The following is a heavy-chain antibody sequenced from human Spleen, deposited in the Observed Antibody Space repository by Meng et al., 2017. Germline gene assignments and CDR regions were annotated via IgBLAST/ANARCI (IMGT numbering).Heavy chain of an antibody. CDR2: IKQDGSEK. J-gene: IGHJ6*02. CDR1: GFTFSDYY. CDR3: ARGTYDYVWGSYRPYYYYGMDV. D-gene: IGHD3-16*02. V-gene: IGHV3-7*01. Sequence: GESLKISCAASGFTFSDYYMSWIRQAPGKGLEWVANIKQDGSEKYYVDSVKGRFTISRDNAKNSLYLQMNSLRAEDTAVYYCARGTYDYVWGSYRPYYYYGMDVWGQGTTVTVSS.